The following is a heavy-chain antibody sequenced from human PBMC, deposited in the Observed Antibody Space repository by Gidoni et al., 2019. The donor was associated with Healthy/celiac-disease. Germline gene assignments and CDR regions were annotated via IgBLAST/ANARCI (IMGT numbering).Heavy chain of an antibody. CDR3: ATARGYCSGGSCRWFDP. V-gene: IGHV1-24*01. CDR2: FDPEDGET. Sequence: QVQLVQSGAEVKKPGASVKVSCKVSGYTLTELSIHWVRQAPGQGLEWMGGFDPEDGETIYAQKCQGRVTMTEDTSTDTAYMELSSLRSEDTAVYYCATARGYCSGGSCRWFDPWGQGTLVTVSS. CDR1: GYTLTELS. D-gene: IGHD2-15*01. J-gene: IGHJ5*02.